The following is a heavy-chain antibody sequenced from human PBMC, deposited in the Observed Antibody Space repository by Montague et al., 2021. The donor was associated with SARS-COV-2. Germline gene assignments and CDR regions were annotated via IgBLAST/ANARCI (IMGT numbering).Heavy chain of an antibody. V-gene: IGHV4-4*07. D-gene: IGHD1-14*01. CDR1: GGSISSYY. Sequence: SETLSLTCTVSGGSISSYYWSWIRQPAGKGLEWIGLIYTSGSTNYNPSLKSRVTMSLDTSKNQFSLKLRSVTAVDTAVYYCARGSFGMGALDIWGQGTMVTVSS. J-gene: IGHJ3*02. CDR2: IYTSGST. CDR3: ARGSFGMGALDI.